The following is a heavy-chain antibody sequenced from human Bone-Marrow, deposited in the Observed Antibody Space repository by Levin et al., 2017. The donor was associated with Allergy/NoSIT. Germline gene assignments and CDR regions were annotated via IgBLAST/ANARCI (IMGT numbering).Heavy chain of an antibody. CDR3: AIYCRAISNCYKNKDSSYGMDV. CDR2: ISYSGNS. CDR1: GASVSSRNYY. J-gene: IGHJ6*02. D-gene: IGHD2-15*01. Sequence: SQTLSLTCIVSGASVSSRNYYWTWLRQPPGKELEWIGEISYSGNSNYNPSLKSRLAISLDASKNQFSLRLSSVTAADTAVYYCAIYCRAISNCYKNKDSSYGMDVWGQGTTVTVSS. V-gene: IGHV4-61*01.